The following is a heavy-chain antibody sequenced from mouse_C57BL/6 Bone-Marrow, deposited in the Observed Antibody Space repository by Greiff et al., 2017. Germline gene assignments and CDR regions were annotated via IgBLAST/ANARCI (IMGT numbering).Heavy chain of an antibody. D-gene: IGHD1-1*01. Sequence: EVQLQQSGAELVRPGASVKLSCTASGFNIKDDYMHWVKQRPEQGLEWIGWIDPENGDTEYASKFQGKATITADPSSNTAYLQLSSLTSEDTAVYYCTTLDYYGSSAYYYDIGDRGTTLTVSA. CDR1: GFNIKDDY. CDR2: IDPENGDT. CDR3: TTLDYYGSSAYYYDI. J-gene: IGHJ2*01. V-gene: IGHV14-4*01.